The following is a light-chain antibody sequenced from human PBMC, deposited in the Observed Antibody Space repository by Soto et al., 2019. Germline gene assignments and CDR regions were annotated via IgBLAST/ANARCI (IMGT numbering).Light chain of an antibody. V-gene: IGKV3-20*01. CDR2: GAS. Sequence: IVLTQSPGTLSLSPGERATLSCRASQSVSSSYLAWYQQKPGQAPRLLIYGASSRATGIPDRFSGSGSGTDFTLTISRLEPEDFAVYYCQQYDSLPRTFGQGTKVDI. CDR3: QQYDSLPRT. J-gene: IGKJ1*01. CDR1: QSVSSSY.